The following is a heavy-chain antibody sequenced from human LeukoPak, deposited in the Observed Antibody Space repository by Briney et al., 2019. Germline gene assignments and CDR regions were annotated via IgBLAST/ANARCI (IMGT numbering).Heavy chain of an antibody. J-gene: IGHJ4*02. CDR3: ARDPLSNGYHQREYYFDY. CDR2: ISNNSSYI. CDR1: GFTFSSYC. Sequence: GRSLRLSCAASGFTFSSYCMNWVRQPPARGREGVSSISNNSSYIYYADSVKGRFTISRDNAKNSVYLKMSSLRGEDTAVYYCARDPLSNGYHQREYYFDYWGEGTLVTVSS. V-gene: IGHV3-21*01. D-gene: IGHD3-22*01.